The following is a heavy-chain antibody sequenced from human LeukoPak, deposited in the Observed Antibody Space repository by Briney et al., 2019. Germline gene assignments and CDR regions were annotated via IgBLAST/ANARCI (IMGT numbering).Heavy chain of an antibody. D-gene: IGHD5-24*01. J-gene: IGHJ4*02. Sequence: SETLSLTCAVYGGSFSGYYWSWIRQPPGKGLEWIGEINHSGSTNYNPSLKSRVTISVDTSKNQFSLKLSSVTAADTAIYYCARGGWLWYYFDYWGQGTLVTVSS. CDR1: GGSFSGYY. CDR2: INHSGST. CDR3: ARGGWLWYYFDY. V-gene: IGHV4-34*01.